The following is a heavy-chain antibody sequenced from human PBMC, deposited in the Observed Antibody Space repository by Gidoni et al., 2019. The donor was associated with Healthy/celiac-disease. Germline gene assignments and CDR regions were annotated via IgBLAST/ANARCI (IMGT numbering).Heavy chain of an antibody. CDR3: ARDHRNSLKRRDAFDI. J-gene: IGHJ3*02. Sequence: QVQLQESGPGLVKPSETLSLTCTVSGGSISSYYWSWIRQPPGKGLAWIGYIYYSGSTNYNPSLKSRVTISVDTSKNQFSLKLSSVTAADTAVYYCARDHRNSLKRRDAFDIWGQGTMVTVSS. CDR1: GGSISSYY. V-gene: IGHV4-59*01. CDR2: IYYSGST.